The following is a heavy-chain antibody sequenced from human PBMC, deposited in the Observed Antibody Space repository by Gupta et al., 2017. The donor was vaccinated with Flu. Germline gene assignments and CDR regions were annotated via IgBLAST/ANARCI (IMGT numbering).Heavy chain of an antibody. Sequence: QVQLQESGPGLVTPSETLSLTCTVSGGSISAYFWSWIRHSPGRGLEWIGYISYSGSTTYNTSLKSRVTISVDTSKNQFYLKLGSLTAADTAVYYCARVAVTPTGSPHYYYYYGMDVWGQGTTVTVSS. CDR3: ARVAVTPTGSPHYYYYYGMDV. D-gene: IGHD1-14*01. CDR2: ISYSGST. CDR1: GGSISAYF. J-gene: IGHJ6*02. V-gene: IGHV4-59*01.